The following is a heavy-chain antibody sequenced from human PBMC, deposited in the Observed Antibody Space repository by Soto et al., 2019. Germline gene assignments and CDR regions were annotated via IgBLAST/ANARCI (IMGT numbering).Heavy chain of an antibody. CDR2: ISSSSSSR. CDR3: ARPGSGSYSGMDV. D-gene: IGHD3-10*01. V-gene: IGHV3-48*02. J-gene: IGHJ6*02. CDR1: GCTFSSYS. Sequence: GGSLRLSWVASGCTFSSYSMNWVRQAPGKGLEWVSYISSSSSSRYYADSVKGRFTISRDNAKNSLYLQMNSLRDEDTAVYYCARPGSGSYSGMDVWGQGTTVTV.